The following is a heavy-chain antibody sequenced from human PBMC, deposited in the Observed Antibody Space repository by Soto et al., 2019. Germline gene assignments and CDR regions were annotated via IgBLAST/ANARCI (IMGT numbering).Heavy chain of an antibody. D-gene: IGHD2-21*02. CDR1: GYFFSSHW. CDR2: IHPGDSDT. V-gene: IGHV5-51*01. CDR3: ASPGHNRVRPLTF. J-gene: IGHJ4*02. Sequence: GESLKISCKGSGYFFSSHWIAWVRLMPGKGLEWMGIIHPGDSDTRYSPSFQGQVTISVDGSINTAYLQWRSLEASDTAVYYCASPGHNRVRPLTFWGQGSPVTGSS.